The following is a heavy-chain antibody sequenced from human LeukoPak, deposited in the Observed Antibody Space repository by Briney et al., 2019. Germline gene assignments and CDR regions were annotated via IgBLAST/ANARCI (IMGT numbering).Heavy chain of an antibody. D-gene: IGHD2-2*01. CDR3: ARGPPAKPGTGYYYGMDV. CDR1: AGSFSGYY. CDR2: INHSGST. Sequence: PSETLSLTCAVYAGSFSGYYWSWIRQPPGKGLEWIGEINHSGSTNYNPSLKSRITISVDMSKNQFSLKLSSVTAADTAVYYCARGPPAKPGTGYYYGMDVWGQGTTVTVSS. V-gene: IGHV4-34*01. J-gene: IGHJ6*02.